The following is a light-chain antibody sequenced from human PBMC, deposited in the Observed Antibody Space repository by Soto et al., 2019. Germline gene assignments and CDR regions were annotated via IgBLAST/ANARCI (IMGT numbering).Light chain of an antibody. J-gene: IGKJ5*01. CDR1: QSVSSN. V-gene: IGKV3-15*01. CDR2: GAA. CDR3: QQYNNWPPIT. Sequence: EIVMTQSPATLSVSPGERATLSCRASQSVSSNLAWYQQKPGQAPRLLIYGAATRATGIPARFSGSRSGTEFTLTISNLQSEDFAVYYCQQYNNWPPITFGQGTRLEIK.